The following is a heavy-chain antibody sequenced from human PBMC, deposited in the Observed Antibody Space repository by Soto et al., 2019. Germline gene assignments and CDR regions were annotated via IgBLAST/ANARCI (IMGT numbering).Heavy chain of an antibody. CDR3: ARITGTTQYYFDY. J-gene: IGHJ4*02. CDR2: INHSGST. Sequence: SETLSLTCAVYGGSFSGYYWSWIRQPPGKGLEWIGEINHSGSTNYNPSLKSRVTISVDTSKNQFSPTLSSVTAADTAVYYCARITGTTQYYFDYWGQGTLVTVS. V-gene: IGHV4-34*01. D-gene: IGHD2-8*02. CDR1: GGSFSGYY.